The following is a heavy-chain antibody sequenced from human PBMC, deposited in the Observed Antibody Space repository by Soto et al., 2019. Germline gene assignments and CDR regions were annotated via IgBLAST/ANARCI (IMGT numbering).Heavy chain of an antibody. Sequence: GGSLRLSCAASGFTFSSYAMSWVRQAPGKGLEWVSAISGSGGSTYYADSVKGQFTISRDNSKNTLYLQMNSLRAEDTAVYYCAKDTGGYSSSWYEEWPKFDPWGQGTLVTVSS. V-gene: IGHV3-23*01. CDR3: AKDTGGYSSSWYEEWPKFDP. D-gene: IGHD6-13*01. CDR2: ISGSGGST. J-gene: IGHJ5*02. CDR1: GFTFSSYA.